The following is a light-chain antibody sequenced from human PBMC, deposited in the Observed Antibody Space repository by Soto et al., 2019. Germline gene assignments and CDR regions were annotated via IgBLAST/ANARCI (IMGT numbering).Light chain of an antibody. CDR3: HQYGDAPQT. CDR2: LAS. CDR1: QSVNGSY. Sequence: ENVLTQSPGTLSLSPGERATLSCRASQSVNGSYLAWYQQKPGQAPRLLIYLASTRANGIPDRFSGSASGTDFTLSISRLEPEDSAVYYCHQYGDAPQTFGQGTKLEI. V-gene: IGKV3-20*01. J-gene: IGKJ2*01.